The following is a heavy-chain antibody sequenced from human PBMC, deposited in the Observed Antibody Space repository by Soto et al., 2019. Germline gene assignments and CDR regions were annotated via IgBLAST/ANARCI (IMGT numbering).Heavy chain of an antibody. D-gene: IGHD2-8*02. V-gene: IGHV4-34*01. J-gene: IGHJ4*02. CDR3: ARDKITGLFDY. CDR2: INHSGST. CDR1: GGSFGGYY. Sequence: PPETLSLTCAVYGGSFGGYYWTWIRQPPGTGLEWIGEINHSGSTNYNPSLKSRVTISVDTSKNQFPLKLTSVTAADTAVYYCARDKITGLFDYWGQGTLVTVSS.